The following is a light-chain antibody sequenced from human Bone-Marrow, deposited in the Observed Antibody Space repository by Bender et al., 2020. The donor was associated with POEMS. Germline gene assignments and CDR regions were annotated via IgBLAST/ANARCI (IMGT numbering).Light chain of an antibody. V-gene: IGLV1-40*01. J-gene: IGLJ3*02. CDR1: SSNTGSGYD. Sequence: QSVLTQPPSVSGAPGQRVTISCTGSSSNTGSGYDINWYQHLPGTAPKLLIYGYNNRPSGVPDRFSGSKSGTSASLAISGLQAEDEADYYCSSYAGGNTWVFAGGTKLTVL. CDR3: SSYAGGNTWV. CDR2: GYN.